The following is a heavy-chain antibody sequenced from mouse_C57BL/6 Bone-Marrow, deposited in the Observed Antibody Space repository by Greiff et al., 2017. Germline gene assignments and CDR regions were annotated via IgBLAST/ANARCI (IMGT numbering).Heavy chain of an antibody. CDR3: ATVVDFDY. D-gene: IGHD1-1*01. CDR2: IHPTSGST. Sequence: VQLQQPGAELVKPGASVKLSCKASGYTFTSYWMHWVKQRPGQGLEWIGMIHPTSGSTNYNEKFKSKATLTVDKSSSTAYMQVSSLTSEDSAVYYCATVVDFDYWGQGTTLTVSS. J-gene: IGHJ2*01. V-gene: IGHV1-64*01. CDR1: GYTFTSYW.